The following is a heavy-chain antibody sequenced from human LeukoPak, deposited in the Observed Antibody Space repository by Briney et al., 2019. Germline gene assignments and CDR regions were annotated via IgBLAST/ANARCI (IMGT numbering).Heavy chain of an antibody. V-gene: IGHV3-30*02. Sequence: LGGSLRLSCAASAFTFSSYAMHWVRQAPGKGLEWVAFIRYDGSNKYYADSVKGRFTISRDNSKNTLYLQMNSLRTDDTARYYCAKDHSDALRRLGELIRRTRDGYFHYWGQGTLVVVP. CDR2: IRYDGSNK. D-gene: IGHD3-10*01. CDR3: AKDHSDALRRLGELIRRTRDGYFHY. J-gene: IGHJ4*02. CDR1: AFTFSSYA.